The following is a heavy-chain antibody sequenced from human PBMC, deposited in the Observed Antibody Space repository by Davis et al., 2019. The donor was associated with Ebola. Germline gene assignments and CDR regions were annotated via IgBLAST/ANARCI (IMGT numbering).Heavy chain of an antibody. CDR1: GYIFTGYG. J-gene: IGHJ5*02. Sequence: GESLKISCKASGYIFTGYGISWVRQAPGQGLEWMGWISGYNGNTKYVQKLQGRVTMTADTSTSTAYMELRSLTSDDTAVYYCARDSGDDPLHLWGQGTLVTVSS. D-gene: IGHD5-12*01. CDR3: ARDSGDDPLHL. V-gene: IGHV1-18*01. CDR2: ISGYNGNT.